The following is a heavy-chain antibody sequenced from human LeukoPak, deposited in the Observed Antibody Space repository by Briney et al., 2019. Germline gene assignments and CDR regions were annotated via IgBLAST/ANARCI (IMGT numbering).Heavy chain of an antibody. CDR1: GITFSNYN. CDR3: ARGGDYGDYAFDY. Sequence: TGGSLRLSCAAPGITFSNYNMNWVRQAPGKGLEWISAITSSSSYTFYADSVKGRFTISRDNAQNSLYLQMNSLRVEDTAVYYCARGGDYGDYAFDYWGQGTLVTVSS. V-gene: IGHV3-21*01. CDR2: ITSSSSYT. J-gene: IGHJ4*02. D-gene: IGHD4-17*01.